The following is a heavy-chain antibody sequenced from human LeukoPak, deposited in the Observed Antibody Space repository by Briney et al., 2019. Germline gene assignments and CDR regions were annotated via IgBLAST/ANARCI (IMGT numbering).Heavy chain of an antibody. D-gene: IGHD3-10*01. J-gene: IGHJ4*02. V-gene: IGHV3-30*02. Sequence: GGSLRLSCAASGFTFSSYGMHWVRQAPGKGLEWATFIHSDGSNKYYADSVKGRFTISRDNSKNTLYLQMSSLRAEDTAVYYCAKMVWVGESTNDYWGQGTLVTVSS. CDR3: AKMVWVGESTNDY. CDR1: GFTFSSYG. CDR2: IHSDGSNK.